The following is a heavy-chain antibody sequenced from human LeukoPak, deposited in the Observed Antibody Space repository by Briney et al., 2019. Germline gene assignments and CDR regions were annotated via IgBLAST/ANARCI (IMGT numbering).Heavy chain of an antibody. D-gene: IGHD3-10*02. Sequence: GESLKISCKASGYSFTNYWIGWVRQMPGKGLEWMGIINLSDSDTRYSPSLQGQVTFSADKSISTAYLQWSSLKASDTAMYYCARHVRVQESSRIHRRLDPWGQGTLVTVSS. CDR2: INLSDSDT. CDR1: GYSFTNYW. J-gene: IGHJ5*02. CDR3: ARHVRVQESSRIHRRLDP. V-gene: IGHV5-51*01.